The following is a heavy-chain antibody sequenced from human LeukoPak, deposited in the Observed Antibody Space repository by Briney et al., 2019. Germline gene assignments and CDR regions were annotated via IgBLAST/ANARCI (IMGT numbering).Heavy chain of an antibody. V-gene: IGHV4-34*01. D-gene: IGHD3-10*01. CDR2: INHSGST. J-gene: IGHJ6*03. CDR1: GGSFSGYY. CDR3: ARARYGSGSYHFMDV. Sequence: SETLSLTCAVYGGSFSGYYWSWIRQPPGKGLEWIGEINHSGSTNYYPSLKRRVTMSVDTSKNQLSLRLSSVTAADTAMYYCARARYGSGSYHFMDVWGKGTTVTISS.